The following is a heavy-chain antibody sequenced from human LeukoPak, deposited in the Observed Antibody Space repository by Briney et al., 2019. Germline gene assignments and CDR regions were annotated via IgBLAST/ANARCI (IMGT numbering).Heavy chain of an antibody. CDR3: ARWGDWFDP. CDR1: GGSISSYY. Sequence: PSETLSLTGTVSGGSISSYYWSWIRQPPGKGLKWIGYIYYSGSTNYNPSLKSRVTISVDTSKNQFSLKLSSVTAADTAVYYCARWGDWFDPWGQGTLVTVSS. V-gene: IGHV4-59*08. D-gene: IGHD3-16*01. J-gene: IGHJ5*02. CDR2: IYYSGST.